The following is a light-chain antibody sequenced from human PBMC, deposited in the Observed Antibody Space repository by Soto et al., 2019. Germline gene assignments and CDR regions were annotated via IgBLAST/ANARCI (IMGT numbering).Light chain of an antibody. CDR2: DDS. CDR3: QVWDRSSDLYV. J-gene: IGLJ1*01. CDR1: NIGSES. V-gene: IGLV3-21*02. Sequence: SYELTQPPSVSVAPGQTARITCGGNNIGSESVHWYQQRPGQAPVLVVYDDSDRPSGIPERFSGSNSANTATLTISRVEAGDEADYYCQVWDRSSDLYVFGTGTKLTVL.